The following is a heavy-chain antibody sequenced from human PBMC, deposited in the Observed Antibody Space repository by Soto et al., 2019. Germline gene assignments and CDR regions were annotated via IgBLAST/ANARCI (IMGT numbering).Heavy chain of an antibody. CDR3: ARFTKTYYDFWSGYPDYYYYYMDV. CDR1: GGSISSYY. V-gene: IGHV4-59*08. J-gene: IGHJ6*03. Sequence: SETLSLTCTVSGGSISSYYWSWIRQPPGKGLEWIGYIYYSGSTNYNPSLKSRVTISVDTSKNQFSLKLSSVTAADTAVYYCARFTKTYYDFWSGYPDYYYYYMDVWGKGTTVT. D-gene: IGHD3-3*01. CDR2: IYYSGST.